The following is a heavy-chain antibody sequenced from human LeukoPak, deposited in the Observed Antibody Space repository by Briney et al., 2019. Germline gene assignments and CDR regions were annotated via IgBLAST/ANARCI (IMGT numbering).Heavy chain of an antibody. CDR1: GFTFSSYA. Sequence: GGSLRLSCAASGFTFSSYAMHWVRQAPGKGLEWVAVISYDGSNKYYADSVKGRFTISRDNSKNTLYLQMNRLRAEDTAVYYCARDGIYCSSTSCYMGYYYMDVWGKGTTVTVSS. CDR2: ISYDGSNK. J-gene: IGHJ6*03. D-gene: IGHD2-2*01. V-gene: IGHV3-30*01. CDR3: ARDGIYCSSTSCYMGYYYMDV.